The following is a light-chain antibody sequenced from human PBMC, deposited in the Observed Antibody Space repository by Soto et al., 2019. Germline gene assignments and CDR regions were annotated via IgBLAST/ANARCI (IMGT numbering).Light chain of an antibody. J-gene: IGLJ1*01. CDR3: ASWDDSPTAYV. CDR1: SSNIGSNT. CDR2: SNK. V-gene: IGLV1-44*01. Sequence: QSVLTQPPSASATPGQRVTISCSGSSSNIGSNTVNWYQHLPGTAPKLVIYSNKQRPSGVPERFSGSKSGTSASLAISGLQSEDEADYYCASWDDSPTAYVFGTGTKVT.